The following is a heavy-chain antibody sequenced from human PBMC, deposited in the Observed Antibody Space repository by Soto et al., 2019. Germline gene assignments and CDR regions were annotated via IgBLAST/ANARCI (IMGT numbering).Heavy chain of an antibody. CDR2: INAGNGNT. D-gene: IGHD2-21*02. CDR3: ARWIVVVTAADY. Sequence: QVQLVQSGAEVKKPGASVKVSCKASGYTFTSYAMHWVRQAPGQRLEWMGWINAGNGNTKYSQQFQGRVTITRDTSVTTAYMELSSLRSEDTAVYYCARWIVVVTAADYWGQGTLVTVSS. J-gene: IGHJ4*02. CDR1: GYTFTSYA. V-gene: IGHV1-3*01.